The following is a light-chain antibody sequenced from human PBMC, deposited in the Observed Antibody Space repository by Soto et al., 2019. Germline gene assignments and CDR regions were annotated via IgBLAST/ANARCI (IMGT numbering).Light chain of an antibody. CDR1: QSVSSY. V-gene: IGKV3-15*01. CDR3: QDYSDWPTWT. J-gene: IGKJ1*01. CDR2: GAS. Sequence: EVVLTQSPATLSFSPWERATLSCSSSQSVSSYLAWYQQKPGQAPRLLIYGASTRAAGIPARFSGSGSGTEFTLIISSLQSEDFAVYYCQDYSDWPTWTFGQGTKVDIK.